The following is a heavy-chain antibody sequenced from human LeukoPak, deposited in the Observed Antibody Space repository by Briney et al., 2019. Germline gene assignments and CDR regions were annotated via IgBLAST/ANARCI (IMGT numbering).Heavy chain of an antibody. Sequence: PSETLSLTCTVSGASVSPYYWSWIRQPPGKGLEWIGYVFYTGSTTYKPSLKSRLTISVDTSKSQFSLKLNSVTAADNAVYYCARDLGPSRGFDYWGRGTLVTVSS. CDR3: ARDLGPSRGFDY. J-gene: IGHJ4*02. D-gene: IGHD3-10*01. V-gene: IGHV4-59*02. CDR2: VFYTGST. CDR1: GASVSPYY.